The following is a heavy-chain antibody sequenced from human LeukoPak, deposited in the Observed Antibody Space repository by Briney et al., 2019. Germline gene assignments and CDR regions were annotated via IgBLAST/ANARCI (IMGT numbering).Heavy chain of an antibody. CDR1: GGSISSSNW. CDR3: ARDLRDFWSGSLNWFDP. D-gene: IGHD3-3*01. CDR2: IYHSGST. Sequence: PSETLSLTCAVSGGSISSSNWWSWVRQPPGKGLEWIGEIYHSGSTNYNPSLKSRVTISVDKSKNQFSLKLSSVTAADTAVYYCARDLRDFWSGSLNWFDPWGQGTLVTVSS. J-gene: IGHJ5*02. V-gene: IGHV4-4*02.